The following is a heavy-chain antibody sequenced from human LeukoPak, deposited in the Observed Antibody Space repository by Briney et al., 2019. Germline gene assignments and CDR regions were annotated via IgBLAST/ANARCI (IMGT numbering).Heavy chain of an antibody. CDR3: ARVGEYSSYFDY. V-gene: IGHV3-23*01. J-gene: IGHJ4*02. CDR2: ISGSGGST. Sequence: GGSLRLSCAASGFTFSSYAMSWVRQAPGKGLEWVSAISGSGGSTYYADSVKGRFTISRDNAKNSLYLQMNSLRAEDTALYYCARVGEYSSYFDYWGQGTLVTVSS. D-gene: IGHD6-6*01. CDR1: GFTFSSYA.